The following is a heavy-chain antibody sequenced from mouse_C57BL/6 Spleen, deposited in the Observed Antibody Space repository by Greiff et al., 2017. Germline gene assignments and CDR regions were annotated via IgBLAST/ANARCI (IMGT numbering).Heavy chain of an antibody. Sequence: QVQLKEPGAELVMPGASVKLSCKASGYTFTSYRMHWVKQRPGQGLEWIGEIDPSDSYTNYNQKFKGKSTLTVDKSSSTAYMQLSSLTSEDSAVYYCARGYYGSWRFDYWGQGTTLTVSS. V-gene: IGHV1-69*01. CDR1: GYTFTSYR. CDR3: ARGYYGSWRFDY. J-gene: IGHJ2*01. D-gene: IGHD1-1*01. CDR2: IDPSDSYT.